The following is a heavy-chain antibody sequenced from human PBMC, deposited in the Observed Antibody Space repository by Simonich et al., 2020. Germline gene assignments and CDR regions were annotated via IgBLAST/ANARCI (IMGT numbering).Heavy chain of an antibody. CDR3: ARDRNSGSYFDY. D-gene: IGHD1-26*01. V-gene: IGHV3-33*01. J-gene: IGHJ4*02. Sequence: QVQLVESGGGVVQSGRSLRLSCAASGFTFSSYGMHWVRQAPDKVLEWVEVIWYDGSNKYYADSGKGRFTISRDNSKNTLYLQMNSLRAEDTAVYYCARDRNSGSYFDYWGQGTLVTVSS. CDR2: IWYDGSNK. CDR1: GFTFSSYG.